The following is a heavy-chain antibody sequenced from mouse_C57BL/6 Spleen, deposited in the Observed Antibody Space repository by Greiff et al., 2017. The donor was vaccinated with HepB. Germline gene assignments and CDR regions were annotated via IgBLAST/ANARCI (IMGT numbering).Heavy chain of an antibody. V-gene: IGHV14-4*01. D-gene: IGHD2-3*01. CDR1: GFNIKDDY. CDR2: IDPENGDT. Sequence: EVQLQESGAELVRPGASVKLSCTASGFNIKDDYMHWVKQRPEQGLEWIGWIDPENGDTEYASKFQGKATITADTSSNTAYLQLSSLTSEDTAVYYCTPRWLPQMDYWGQRTSVTVSS. J-gene: IGHJ4*01. CDR3: TPRWLPQMDY.